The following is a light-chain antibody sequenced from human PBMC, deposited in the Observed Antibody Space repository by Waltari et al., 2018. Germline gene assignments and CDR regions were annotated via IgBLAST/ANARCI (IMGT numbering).Light chain of an antibody. CDR2: TAS. V-gene: IGKV3-15*01. Sequence: VLSQSPATLSVSPGERVTLSCTANQSVNVNLAWHQQKSGQAPRLLIYTASSRATGIPPRFSASTSGTEFTLTINSLQSEDFALYFCQQYNDWPWTFGQGTRV. CDR3: QQYNDWPWT. J-gene: IGKJ1*01. CDR1: QSVNVN.